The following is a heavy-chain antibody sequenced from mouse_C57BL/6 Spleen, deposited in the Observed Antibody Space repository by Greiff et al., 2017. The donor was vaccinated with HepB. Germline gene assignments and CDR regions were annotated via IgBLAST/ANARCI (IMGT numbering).Heavy chain of an antibody. CDR1: GYAFSSSW. D-gene: IGHD4-1*01. J-gene: IGHJ3*01. Sequence: QVQLQQSGPELVKPGASVKISCKASGYAFSSSWMNWVKQRPGKGLEWIGRIYPGDGDTNYNGKFKGKATLTADKSPSTAYMQLSSLTSEDSAVYFCARVGPGTAYWGQGTLVAVSA. CDR2: IYPGDGDT. CDR3: ARVGPGTAY. V-gene: IGHV1-82*01.